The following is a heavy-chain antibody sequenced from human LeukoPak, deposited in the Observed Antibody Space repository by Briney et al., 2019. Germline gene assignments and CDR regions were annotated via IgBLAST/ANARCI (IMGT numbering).Heavy chain of an antibody. J-gene: IGHJ3*02. V-gene: IGHV3-23*01. Sequence: GGSLRLSCAASGFTFAGYAMSWVRQAPGKGLEWVSGISNSGGTTYYADSVKGRFTISRDNSKNTLYLQMNSLRAEDTATYYCAREDPGPFDAFDTWGQGAKVTVSS. CDR1: GFTFAGYA. CDR3: AREDPGPFDAFDT. CDR2: ISNSGGTT.